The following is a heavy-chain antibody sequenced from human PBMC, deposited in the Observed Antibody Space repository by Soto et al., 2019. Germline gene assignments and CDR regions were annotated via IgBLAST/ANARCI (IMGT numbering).Heavy chain of an antibody. CDR3: VKGSSDGYPI. D-gene: IGHD2-15*01. Sequence: GGSLRLSCAASGFTFSDYWMNWVRQAPGKGLEYVSAISSNGGSTYYADSVKGRFTISRDNSKNTLYLQMSSLRAEDTAVYYCVKGSSDGYPIWGQGTLVTVSS. CDR1: GFTFSDYW. J-gene: IGHJ4*02. V-gene: IGHV3-64D*08. CDR2: ISSNGGST.